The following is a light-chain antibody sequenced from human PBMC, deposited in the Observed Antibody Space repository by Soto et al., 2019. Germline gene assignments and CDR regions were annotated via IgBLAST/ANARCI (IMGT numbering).Light chain of an antibody. CDR3: QSYYSSLSAFYV. V-gene: IGLV1-40*01. CDR2: SNN. J-gene: IGLJ1*01. Sequence: QPVLTQPPSVSGAPGQRVTISCTGSSSNIGSGYDVHWYQQLPGTAPKLLIYSNNNRPSGVPDRFSGSKSGTSASLAITGLQAEDEADYYCQSYYSSLSAFYVFGTGTKLTAL. CDR1: SSNIGSGYD.